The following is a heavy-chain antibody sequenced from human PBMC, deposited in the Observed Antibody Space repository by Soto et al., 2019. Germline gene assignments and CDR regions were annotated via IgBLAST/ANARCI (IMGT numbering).Heavy chain of an antibody. CDR3: ARVASGSYDWFDP. CDR1: EFTFTRYW. Sequence: EVQLVESGGGLVQPGGSLRLSCAASEFTFTRYWMHWVRQTPGKGLMWVSRINPAGSRTTYADSVKGRFTISRDNAKNTVFLDMNSLRAEDTAVYYCARVASGSYDWFDPWGQGTLVTVSS. CDR2: INPAGSRT. J-gene: IGHJ5*02. V-gene: IGHV3-74*03. D-gene: IGHD1-26*01.